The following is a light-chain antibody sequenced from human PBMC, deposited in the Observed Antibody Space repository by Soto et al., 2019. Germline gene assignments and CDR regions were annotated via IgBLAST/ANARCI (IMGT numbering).Light chain of an antibody. CDR3: QQYHSYWT. CDR2: DAS. CDR1: QSISSW. Sequence: IRMTQSPSSLSASTGDRVTITCRASQSISSWFAWYQQKPGKAPKLLIYDASSLESGVPSRFSGSGSGTEFTLTISSLQTDDFSTYYCQQYHSYWTFGQGTKVDIK. J-gene: IGKJ1*01. V-gene: IGKV1-5*01.